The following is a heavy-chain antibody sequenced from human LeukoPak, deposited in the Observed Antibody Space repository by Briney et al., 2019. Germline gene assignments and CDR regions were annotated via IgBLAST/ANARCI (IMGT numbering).Heavy chain of an antibody. CDR2: IWYDGRNK. CDR1: GLTLSHHG. Sequence: PGGSLRLSCTTSGLTLSHHGMHWVREAPGKGLECVAFIWYDGRNKFYADYVKGRFTLYRDNSKNTLFLQMDSLRVEDRAVYYCVKGSSGTNLLVYFDSWGQGTLVTVAS. D-gene: IGHD1-1*01. J-gene: IGHJ4*02. V-gene: IGHV3-30*02. CDR3: VKGSSGTNLLVYFDS.